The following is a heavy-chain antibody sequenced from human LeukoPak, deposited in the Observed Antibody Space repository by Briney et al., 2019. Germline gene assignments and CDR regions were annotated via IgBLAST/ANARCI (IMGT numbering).Heavy chain of an antibody. J-gene: IGHJ5*02. CDR1: GGSISSYY. CDR2: IYYSGST. CDR3: ARHETYYYGSQFDP. Sequence: SETLSLTCTVSGGSISSYYWSWIRQPPGKGLEWIGYIYYSGSTNYNPSLKSRVTISVDTSKNQFSLKLSSVTAADTAVYYCARHETYYYGSQFDPWGQGTLVTVSS. D-gene: IGHD3-10*01. V-gene: IGHV4-59*08.